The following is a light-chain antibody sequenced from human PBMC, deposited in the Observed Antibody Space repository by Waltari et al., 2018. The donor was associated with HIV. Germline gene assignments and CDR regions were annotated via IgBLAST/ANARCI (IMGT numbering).Light chain of an antibody. V-gene: IGLV4-69*01. Sequence: QLVLTQSPSASASLGASVKLTCTLSSGHSSYAIAWHQQQPEKGPRSLMRVNSDGSHRKGDVIPDRFSGSGSGAERYLTISSLQAEDEAEYYCQAWGTGIPFVFGPGTKVTVL. CDR1: SGHSSYA. CDR3: QAWGTGIPFV. J-gene: IGLJ1*01. CDR2: VNSDGSH.